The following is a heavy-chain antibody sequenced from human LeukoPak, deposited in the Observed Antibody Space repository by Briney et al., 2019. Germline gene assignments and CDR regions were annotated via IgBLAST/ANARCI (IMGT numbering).Heavy chain of an antibody. CDR3: ARGAIIAADTYYYYMDV. J-gene: IGHJ6*03. V-gene: IGHV1-69*05. D-gene: IGHD6-13*01. Sequence: ASVKVSCKASGGTFSSYAISWVRQAPGRGLEWMGGIIPIFGTANYAQKCQGRVTITTDESTSTAYMELSSLRSEDTAVYYCARGAIIAADTYYYYMDVWGKGTTVTVSS. CDR1: GGTFSSYA. CDR2: IIPIFGTA.